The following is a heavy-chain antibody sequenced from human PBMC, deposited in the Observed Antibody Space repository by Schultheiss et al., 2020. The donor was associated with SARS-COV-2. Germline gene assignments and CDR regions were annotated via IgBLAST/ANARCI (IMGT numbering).Heavy chain of an antibody. J-gene: IGHJ5*02. D-gene: IGHD3-22*01. Sequence: ASVKVSCKASGGTFSSYAISWVRQAPGQGLEWMGWMNPNSGNTGYAQKFQGRVTMTTDTSTSTAYMELRSLRSDDTAVYYCARGGYYDSRRVGGWFDPWGQGTLVTVSS. CDR3: ARGGYYDSRRVGGWFDP. CDR1: GGTFSSYA. CDR2: MNPNSGNT. V-gene: IGHV1-8*02.